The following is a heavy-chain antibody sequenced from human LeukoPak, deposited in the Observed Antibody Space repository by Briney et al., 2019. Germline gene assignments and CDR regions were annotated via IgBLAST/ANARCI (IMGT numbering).Heavy chain of an antibody. CDR1: GYTFTSYG. CDR3: ARVGTAIVGAAADY. V-gene: IGHV1-18*01. CDR2: ISAYNGST. D-gene: IGHD1-26*01. Sequence: GASVKVSCQASGYTFTSYGISWVRQAPGQGLEWMGWISAYNGSTNYAQKLQGRVTMTTDTSTSTACMELRSLRSDDTAVYYCARVGTAIVGAAADYWGQGTLVTVSS. J-gene: IGHJ4*02.